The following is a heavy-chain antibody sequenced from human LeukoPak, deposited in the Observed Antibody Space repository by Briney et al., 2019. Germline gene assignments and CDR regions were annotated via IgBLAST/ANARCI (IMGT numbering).Heavy chain of an antibody. V-gene: IGHV3-7*01. Sequence: GGSLRLSCAASGFTFTTYWMSWVRQLPGKGLEWVANINQDGTEKCYVDSVKGRFTISRDNAKNSLDLQMNSLRVEDTGIYYCVKVAKYYYGSETYYFFEHWGQGTPVTASS. J-gene: IGHJ4*02. CDR2: INQDGTEK. CDR1: GFTFTTYW. CDR3: VKVAKYYYGSETYYFFEH. D-gene: IGHD3-10*01.